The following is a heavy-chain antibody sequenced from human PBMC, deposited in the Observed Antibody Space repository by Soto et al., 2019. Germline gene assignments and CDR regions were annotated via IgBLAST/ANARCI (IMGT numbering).Heavy chain of an antibody. J-gene: IGHJ6*02. V-gene: IGHV4-59*01. D-gene: IGHD3-22*01. CDR1: GGSISSYY. Sequence: LSLTCTVSGGSISSYYWSWIRQPPGKGLEWIGYIYYSGSTNYNPSLKSRVTISVDTSKNQFSLKLSSVTAADTAVYYCARGTYYYDSSGYYYYYYYGMDVWGQGTTVTVSS. CDR2: IYYSGST. CDR3: ARGTYYYDSSGYYYYYYYGMDV.